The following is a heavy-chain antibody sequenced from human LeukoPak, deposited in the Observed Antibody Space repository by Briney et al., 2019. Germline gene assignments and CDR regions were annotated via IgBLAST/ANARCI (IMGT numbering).Heavy chain of an antibody. CDR2: IYHSGST. J-gene: IGHJ4*02. Sequence: SETLSLTCTVSRYSISSGYYWGWIRQPPGKGLEWIGNIYHSGSTNYNPSLKSRVTISVDTSKNQFSLKLSSVTVADTAVYYCARGSAFDSWGLGTLVTVSS. CDR1: RYSISSGYY. CDR3: ARGSAFDS. V-gene: IGHV4-38-2*02. D-gene: IGHD6-6*01.